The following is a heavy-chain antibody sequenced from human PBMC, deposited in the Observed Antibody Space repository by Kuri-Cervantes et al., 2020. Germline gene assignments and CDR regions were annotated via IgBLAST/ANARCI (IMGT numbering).Heavy chain of an antibody. V-gene: IGHV3-23*01. Sequence: GESLKISCAASGFTFSSYAMHWVRQAPGKGLEWVSTVTGSGDRTFYADSVKGRFSISRDNSKNMLYVQMDSLRGDDTAVYYCAKGGLRYFDLWGRGTLVTVSS. CDR1: GFTFSSYA. CDR2: VTGSGDRT. CDR3: AKGGLRYFDL. D-gene: IGHD4-17*01. J-gene: IGHJ2*01.